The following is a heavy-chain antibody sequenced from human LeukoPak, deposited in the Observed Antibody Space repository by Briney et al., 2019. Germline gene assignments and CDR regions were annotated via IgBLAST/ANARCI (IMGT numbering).Heavy chain of an antibody. CDR2: IKADGGEK. Sequence: GGSLRLSCAASGFTFSTYWMNWFRQTPGKGLEWVAKIKADGGEKDHVASVKGRFTISRDNSKNTLYLQMNSLRAEDTAVYYCAKRVGAGPIDYWGQGTLVTVSS. V-gene: IGHV3-7*03. D-gene: IGHD1-26*01. CDR3: AKRVGAGPIDY. CDR1: GFTFSTYW. J-gene: IGHJ4*02.